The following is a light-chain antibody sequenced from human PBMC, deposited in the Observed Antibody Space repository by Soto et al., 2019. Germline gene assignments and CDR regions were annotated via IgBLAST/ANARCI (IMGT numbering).Light chain of an antibody. V-gene: IGKV3-15*01. CDR2: GAS. J-gene: IGKJ2*01. Sequence: EVVMTQSPATLSVSPGERATLSCRASETVATNLAWYQQKPGQAPRLLISGASTRAAGISDRFRGSGSGTEFTLTINSLQPEDFATYFCQQSYSIPYTFGQGTKLEI. CDR3: QQSYSIPYT. CDR1: ETVATN.